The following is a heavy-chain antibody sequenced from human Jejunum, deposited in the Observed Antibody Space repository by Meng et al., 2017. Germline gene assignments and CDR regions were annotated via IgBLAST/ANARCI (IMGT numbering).Heavy chain of an antibody. CDR2: ISPTGGSL. CDR1: GFPFSAYY. CDR3: ARDHGFLNWFDP. D-gene: IGHD2/OR15-2a*01. V-gene: IGHV3-11*04. J-gene: IGHJ5*02. Sequence: QLVESGEGLVQAGGSLRSFCAASGFPFSAYYMTWILQHPVQGLEWIASISPTGGSLYYADSVKGRFSISRDNAKSSLSLQMNSLRVEDTAVYYCARDHGFLNWFDPWGQGTLVTVSS.